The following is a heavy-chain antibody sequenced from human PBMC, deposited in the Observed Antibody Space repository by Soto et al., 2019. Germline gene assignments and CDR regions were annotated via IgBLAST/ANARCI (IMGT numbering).Heavy chain of an antibody. V-gene: IGHV3-15*07. J-gene: IGHJ4*02. CDR1: GFTFKRAW. Sequence: EVQLVESGGGLVKPGGSLTLSCAASGFTFKRAWMNWVRQAPGKGLEWVGRIKSGIDGEATDYGAPVKGRFTISRDDSRNTLSLQMTSLKTEDTAIYYCSTGLGTYYSRFDYWGRGTLVTVSS. CDR3: STGLGTYYSRFDY. CDR2: IKSGIDGEAT. D-gene: IGHD3-10*01.